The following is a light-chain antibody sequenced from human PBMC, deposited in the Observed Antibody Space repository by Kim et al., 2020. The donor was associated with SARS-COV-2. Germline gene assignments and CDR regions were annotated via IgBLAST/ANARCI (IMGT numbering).Light chain of an antibody. CDR3: QSADISGTSWI. J-gene: IGLJ2*01. Sequence: CSGEALPKQFGYWYQQRPGRAPILVLYRDKERHSWIPERFSGSRSGTTLTLTITGVQTEDEADYFCQSADISGTSWIFGGGTKL. CDR2: RDK. V-gene: IGLV3-25*03. CDR1: ALPKQF.